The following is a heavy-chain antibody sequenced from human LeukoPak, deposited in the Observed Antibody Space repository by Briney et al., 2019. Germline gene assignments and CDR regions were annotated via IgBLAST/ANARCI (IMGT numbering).Heavy chain of an antibody. CDR3: ATKNGHAY. J-gene: IGHJ4*02. V-gene: IGHV3-30*03. CDR2: ISHDGANV. CDR1: GFTFSDFA. D-gene: IGHD2-8*01. Sequence: GRSLRLSCAASGFTFSDFAMHWVRQAPGKGLKWVALISHDGANVYYEDSVKGRFTISRDNSRNTLYLQMNSLRAEDTAVYYCATKNGHAYWGQGTLVTASS.